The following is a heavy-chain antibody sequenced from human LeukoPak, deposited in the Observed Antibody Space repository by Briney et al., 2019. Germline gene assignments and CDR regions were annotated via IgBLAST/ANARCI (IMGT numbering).Heavy chain of an antibody. CDR3: ARLSRVVVAATDFDY. Sequence: ESLKISCKGSGYSFTSYWIGWVRQMPGKGLEWMGIIYPGDSDTRYSPSFQGQVTISADKSISTAYLQWSSLKASDTAMYYCARLSRVVVAATDFDYWGQGTLVTVSS. CDR2: IYPGDSDT. J-gene: IGHJ4*02. V-gene: IGHV5-51*01. CDR1: GYSFTSYW. D-gene: IGHD2-15*01.